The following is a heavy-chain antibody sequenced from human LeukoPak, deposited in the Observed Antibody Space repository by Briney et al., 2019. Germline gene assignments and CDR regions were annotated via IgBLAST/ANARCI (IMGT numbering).Heavy chain of an antibody. D-gene: IGHD3-10*01. J-gene: IGHJ4*02. CDR1: GGSISSSSYY. CDR2: IYYSGST. CDR3: AREQKAGPYYYGSGSYDL. Sequence: SETLSLTCTVSGGSISSSSYYWSWIRQPPGKGLEWIGYIYYSGSTNYNPSLKSRVTISVDTSKNQFSLKLSSVTAADTAVYYCAREQKAGPYYYGSGSYDLWGQGTLVTVSS. V-gene: IGHV4-61*01.